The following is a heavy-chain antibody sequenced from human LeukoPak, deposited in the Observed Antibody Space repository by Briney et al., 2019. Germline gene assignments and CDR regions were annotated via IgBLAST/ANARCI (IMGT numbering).Heavy chain of an antibody. Sequence: GGSLRLSCAASGFIFSSYGMHGVRQAPGKGPEWVAVISYDGSNKYYADSVKGRFTISRDNAKNSLYLQMNSLRAEDTAVYYCARAFSVTSDFDYWGRGTLVTVSS. CDR1: GFIFSSYG. J-gene: IGHJ4*02. CDR2: ISYDGSNK. D-gene: IGHD4-17*01. CDR3: ARAFSVTSDFDY. V-gene: IGHV3-30*03.